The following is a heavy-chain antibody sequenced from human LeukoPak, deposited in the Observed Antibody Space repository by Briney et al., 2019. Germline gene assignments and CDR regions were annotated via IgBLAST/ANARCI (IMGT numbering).Heavy chain of an antibody. V-gene: IGHV3-30*18. CDR2: ISHDGSNK. CDR1: QFTFSDCG. D-gene: IGHD3-10*01. J-gene: IGHJ4*02. Sequence: GRSLRLSCAASQFTFSDCGMHWVRQAPGKGLEWVALISHDGSNKYYADSAKDRFTISRDNSKNTLYLELNSLRVEDTAVYYCAKDRKWSYYGFDYWGQGTLVTVSS. CDR3: AKDRKWSYYGFDY.